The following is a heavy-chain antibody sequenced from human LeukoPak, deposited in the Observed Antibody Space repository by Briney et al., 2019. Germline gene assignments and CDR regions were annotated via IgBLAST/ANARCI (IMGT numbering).Heavy chain of an antibody. Sequence: ASVKVSCKDSGYTFNGYYMHGVRQAPGQGLEWMGWINPNSGDTNYAQKFQGRVTMTRDTSISTAYMELSRLRSDDTAVYYCARPYYDFSSGYEGLNFDYWGQGTLVTVSS. CDR3: ARPYYDFSSGYEGLNFDY. CDR1: GYTFNGYY. J-gene: IGHJ4*02. D-gene: IGHD3-3*01. CDR2: INPNSGDT. V-gene: IGHV1-2*02.